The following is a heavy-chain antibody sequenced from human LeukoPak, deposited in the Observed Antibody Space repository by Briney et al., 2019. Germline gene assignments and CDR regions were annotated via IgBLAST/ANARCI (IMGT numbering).Heavy chain of an antibody. V-gene: IGHV4-31*03. D-gene: IGHD6-6*01. Sequence: PSETLSLTCTVSGGSISSGGYYRSWIRQHPGKGLEWIGYIYYSGSTYYNPSLKSRVTVSVDTSKNQFSLKLSSVTAADTAVYYCARDNLIAARPYFDYWGQGTLVTVSS. J-gene: IGHJ4*02. CDR2: IYYSGST. CDR1: GGSISSGGYY. CDR3: ARDNLIAARPYFDY.